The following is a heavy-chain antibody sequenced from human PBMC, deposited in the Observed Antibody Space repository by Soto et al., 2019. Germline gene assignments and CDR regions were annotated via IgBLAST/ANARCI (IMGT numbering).Heavy chain of an antibody. D-gene: IGHD3-10*01. CDR2: ISGSGGST. CDR3: AKDPTSYYGLRPHYGMDV. Sequence: HPGGSLRLSCAASGFTFSSYAMSWVRQAPGKGLEWVSAISGSGGSTHYADSVKGRFTISRDNSKNTLYLQMNSLRAEDTAVYYCAKDPTSYYGLRPHYGMDVWGQGTTVTVSS. J-gene: IGHJ6*02. CDR1: GFTFSSYA. V-gene: IGHV3-23*01.